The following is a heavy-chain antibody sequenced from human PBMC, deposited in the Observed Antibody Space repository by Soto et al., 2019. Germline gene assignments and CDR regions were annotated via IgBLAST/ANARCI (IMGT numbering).Heavy chain of an antibody. D-gene: IGHD3-10*01. V-gene: IGHV3-48*01. Sequence: PGRSLKLSCAASGFTCSSYSMNWVVQAPGKGLEWVSYISSSSSTIYYADSVKGRFTISRDNAKNSLYLQMNSLRAEDTAVYYCARESGSSTLSSGFWFGESYLNWFAPWRHGT. CDR3: ARESGSSTLSSGFWFGESYLNWFAP. CDR2: ISSSSSTI. CDR1: GFTCSSYS. J-gene: IGHJ5*02.